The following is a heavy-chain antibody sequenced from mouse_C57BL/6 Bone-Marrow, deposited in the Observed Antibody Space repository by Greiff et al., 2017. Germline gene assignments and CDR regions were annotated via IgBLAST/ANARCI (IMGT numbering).Heavy chain of an antibody. CDR2: IDPETGGT. Sequence: QVQLQQSGAELVRPGASVTLSCKASGYTFTDYEMHWVKQTPVHGLEWIGAIDPETGGTAYNQKFKGKAILTADKSSSTAYMELRSLTSEDSAVYYCTRGMQIYYPGYFDVWGTGTTVTVSS. CDR3: TRGMQIYYPGYFDV. V-gene: IGHV1-15*01. D-gene: IGHD1-1*01. J-gene: IGHJ1*03. CDR1: GYTFTDYE.